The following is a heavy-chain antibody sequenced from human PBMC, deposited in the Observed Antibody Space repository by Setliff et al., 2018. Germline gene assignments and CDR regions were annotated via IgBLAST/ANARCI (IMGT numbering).Heavy chain of an antibody. CDR2: IYYSGST. CDR1: GGSISSSSYY. V-gene: IGHV4-39*07. Sequence: SETLSLTCTVSGGSISSSSYYWGWIRQPPGKGLEWIGSIYYSGSTYYNPSLKSRVTISVDTSKNQFSLKLSSVTAADTAVYYCARRAMYYNFWSGYYDYWGQGTLVTVSS. D-gene: IGHD3-3*01. CDR3: ARRAMYYNFWSGYYDY. J-gene: IGHJ4*02.